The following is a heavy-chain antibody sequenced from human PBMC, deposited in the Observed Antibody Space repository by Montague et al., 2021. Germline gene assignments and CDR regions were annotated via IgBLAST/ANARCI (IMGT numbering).Heavy chain of an antibody. J-gene: IGHJ6*03. CDR3: ARERDRYYYMDI. V-gene: IGHV4-39*02. Sequence: SETLSLTCIVSGGSISSSNYYWGWIRQPPGKGLEWMGSVSHGGRTYYNPSLKSRVTISVDTSNNHFSLKLSSVTAADTAMYYCARERDRYYYMDIWGKGTTITVSS. CDR1: GGSISSSNYY. CDR2: VSHGGRT.